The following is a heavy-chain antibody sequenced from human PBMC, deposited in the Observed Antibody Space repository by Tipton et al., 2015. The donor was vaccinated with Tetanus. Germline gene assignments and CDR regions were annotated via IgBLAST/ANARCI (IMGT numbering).Heavy chain of an antibody. Sequence: TLSLTCTVSGGSISSYYWSWIRQPAGKGLEWIGRIYTSGSTNYIPSLKSRVTISLDTSKNQFSLRLTSVTAADTAVYYCARDIEEVGATKYFDYWGQGTLVTVSS. CDR1: GGSISSYY. J-gene: IGHJ4*02. V-gene: IGHV4-4*07. CDR3: ARDIEEVGATKYFDY. CDR2: IYTSGST. D-gene: IGHD1-26*01.